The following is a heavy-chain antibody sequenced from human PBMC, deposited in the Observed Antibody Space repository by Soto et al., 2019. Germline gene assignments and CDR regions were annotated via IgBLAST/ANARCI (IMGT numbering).Heavy chain of an antibody. CDR1: GGTFSSYA. V-gene: IGHV1-69*12. J-gene: IGHJ6*02. Sequence: QVQLVQSGAEVKKPGSSVKISCKASGGTFSSYAISWVRQAPGQGLEWMGGIIPIFGTANYAQKFQGRVTITADESTRIAYMELSSLRSEDTYVYYCARSWLGSEDYYYYGMDVWGQGNTVTVS. CDR2: IIPIFGTA. D-gene: IGHD6-19*01. CDR3: ARSWLGSEDYYYYGMDV.